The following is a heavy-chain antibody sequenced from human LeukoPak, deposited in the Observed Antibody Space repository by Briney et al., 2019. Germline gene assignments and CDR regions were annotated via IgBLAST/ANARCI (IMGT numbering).Heavy chain of an antibody. CDR2: IRYDGINK. D-gene: IGHD1-26*01. V-gene: IGHV3-30*02. J-gene: IGHJ1*01. Sequence: GGSLRLSCAASGFTFSTHGMHWVRQAPGKGLEWVAFIRYDGINKYYADSVKGRFTISRDSFKNTLYLQMNSLRPEDTAVYYCARARSIVGVSPFQHWGQGTLVTVSS. CDR3: ARARSIVGVSPFQH. CDR1: GFTFSTHG.